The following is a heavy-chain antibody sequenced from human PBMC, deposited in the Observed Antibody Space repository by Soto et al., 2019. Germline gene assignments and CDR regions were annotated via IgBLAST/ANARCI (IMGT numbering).Heavy chain of an antibody. Sequence: GGSLRLSCTASGFTFNDYTLSWVRQAPGKGLEWVGFIRSKAYGGTTEYAASVKGRFTISRDDSKSIAYLQMNSLKTEDTEVYYCTAGKLYPPMDFDYWGQGTRVTVS. CDR2: IRSKAYGGTT. D-gene: IGHD2-8*01. CDR1: GFTFNDYT. J-gene: IGHJ4*02. V-gene: IGHV3-49*04. CDR3: TAGKLYPPMDFDY.